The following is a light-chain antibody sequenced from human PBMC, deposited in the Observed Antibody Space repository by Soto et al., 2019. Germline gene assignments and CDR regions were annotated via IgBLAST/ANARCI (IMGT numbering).Light chain of an antibody. J-gene: IGKJ1*01. V-gene: IGKV3-15*01. CDR3: QQYTARPMT. CDR2: GAS. CDR1: QDISSY. Sequence: EIVITQSPATLSASPGERATLSCRASQDISSYLDWYQQKPGQAPGLLIYGASTRDTVIPARFSGSGSGTEFTLTISSLQSEDFAVYYCQQYTARPMTFGQGTKVDIK.